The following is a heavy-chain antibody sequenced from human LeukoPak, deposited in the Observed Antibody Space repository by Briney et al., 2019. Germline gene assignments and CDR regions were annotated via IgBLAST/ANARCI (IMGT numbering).Heavy chain of an antibody. CDR2: IYLSGST. J-gene: IGHJ4*02. D-gene: IGHD3-10*01. CDR1: GYSISSGYY. V-gene: IGHV4-38-2*02. CDR3: ARELWFGELLRYFDY. Sequence: SETLSLTCAVSGYSISSGYYWGWIRQPPGKGLEWIGSIYLSGSTYYNPSLKSRVTISVDTSKNQFSLKLSSVTAADTAVYYCARELWFGELLRYFDYWGQGTLVTVSS.